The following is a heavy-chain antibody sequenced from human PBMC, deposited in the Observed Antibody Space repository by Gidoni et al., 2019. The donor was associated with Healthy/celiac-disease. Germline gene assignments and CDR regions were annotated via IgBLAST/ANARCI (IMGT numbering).Heavy chain of an antibody. Sequence: EVQLVESGGGLVQPGGSLRLSCAASGFTFSSYAMSWVRQAPGKGLEWVSAISGSGGSTYYADSVKGRFTISRDNSKNTLYLQMNSLRAEDTAVYYCAKDHTTYYYDSSGYYYFDYWGQGTLVTVSS. CDR1: GFTFSSYA. J-gene: IGHJ4*02. CDR2: ISGSGGST. V-gene: IGHV3-23*04. CDR3: AKDHTTYYYDSSGYYYFDY. D-gene: IGHD3-22*01.